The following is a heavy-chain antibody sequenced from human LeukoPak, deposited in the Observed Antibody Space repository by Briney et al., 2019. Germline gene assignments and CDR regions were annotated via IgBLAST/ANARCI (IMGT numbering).Heavy chain of an antibody. J-gene: IGHJ4*02. Sequence: ASVKVSCKASGYTFTSYGISWVRQAPGQGLEWMGWISAYNGNTNYAQKLQGRVTMTTDTSTSTAYMELRSLRSDDTAVYYCAKGISPVISLVYFDYWGQGTLVTVSS. CDR2: ISAYNGNT. D-gene: IGHD2-15*01. V-gene: IGHV1-18*01. CDR1: GYTFTSYG. CDR3: AKGISPVISLVYFDY.